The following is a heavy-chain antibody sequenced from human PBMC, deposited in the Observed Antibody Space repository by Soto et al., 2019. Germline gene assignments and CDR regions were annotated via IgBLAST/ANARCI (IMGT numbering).Heavy chain of an antibody. CDR1: GFIFTSYS. V-gene: IGHV3-21*01. CDR3: ARDRSADRFVQYFQH. J-gene: IGHJ1*01. Sequence: PGGSLRLSFAASGFIFTSYSMVWVRLAPGKGLEWVASISSGSDSIFYADSVKGRFTVSRDNAKKSLFLQMNNLRAEDTAVYFCARDRSADRFVQYFQHWGQGTQVTVSS. D-gene: IGHD6-19*01. CDR2: ISSGSDSI.